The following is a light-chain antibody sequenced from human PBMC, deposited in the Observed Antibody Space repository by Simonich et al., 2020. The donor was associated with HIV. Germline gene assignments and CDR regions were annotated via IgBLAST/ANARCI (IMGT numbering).Light chain of an antibody. CDR1: QSVSSN. CDR3: QQYNNRPLT. V-gene: IGKV3-15*01. J-gene: IGKJ4*01. Sequence: IVMTQSPDTLSVSPGERATISCRASQSVSSNLSLYQQKPGQAPRLLIFYASTRATGGPATFSGSGSGTEFTLTISSIQSEDFAVYYCQQYNNRPLTFGGGTKVEIK. CDR2: YAS.